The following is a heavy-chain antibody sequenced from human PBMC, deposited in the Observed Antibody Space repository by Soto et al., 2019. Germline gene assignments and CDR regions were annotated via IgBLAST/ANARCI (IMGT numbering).Heavy chain of an antibody. CDR2: ITNSGSFV. Sequence: PGGSLRLSCEASGFSFRSYAMNWVRQAPGKGLERVSSITNSGSFVYYADSVKGRFTISRDNANDSLFLQLNRLRAEDTAIYFCAREDYSSSKAFDIWGQGTTVTVSS. D-gene: IGHD6-6*01. V-gene: IGHV3-21*01. J-gene: IGHJ3*02. CDR3: AREDYSSSKAFDI. CDR1: GFSFRSYA.